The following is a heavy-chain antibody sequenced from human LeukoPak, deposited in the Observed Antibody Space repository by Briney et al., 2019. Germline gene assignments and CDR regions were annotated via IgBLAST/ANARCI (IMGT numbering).Heavy chain of an antibody. V-gene: IGHV4-59*08. D-gene: IGHD3-10*01. Sequence: NASETLSLTCSVSGDSISSHCWGWVRRPPGKGLEWLGCIRYSGGTSYNPSLKSRVTISLDTSKTQFSLKLSSVTAADTAVYYCARVRGLGVVSPYFDYWGQGNLVTVSS. CDR3: ARVRGLGVVSPYFDY. CDR2: IRYSGGT. J-gene: IGHJ4*02. CDR1: GDSISSHC.